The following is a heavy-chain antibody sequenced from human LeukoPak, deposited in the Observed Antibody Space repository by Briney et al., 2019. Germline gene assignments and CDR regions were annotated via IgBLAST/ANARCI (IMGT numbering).Heavy chain of an antibody. CDR2: INHSGST. CDR3: ARCDLGGDCYSPDY. J-gene: IGHJ4*02. CDR1: SGSFRGYY. Sequence: PSETLSLTCTVYSGSFRGYYWSWIRQPPGKGLEWIGEINHSGSTNYNPSLKGRLTISMDMSKSQFSLELSSVTAADTAIYYCARCDLGGDCYSPDYWGQGTLVTVSS. D-gene: IGHD2-21*02. V-gene: IGHV4-34*01.